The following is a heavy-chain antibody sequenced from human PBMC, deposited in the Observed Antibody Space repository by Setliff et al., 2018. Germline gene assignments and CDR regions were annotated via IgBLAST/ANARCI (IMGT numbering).Heavy chain of an antibody. V-gene: IGHV3-48*04. CDR2: ISSSGSTI. D-gene: IGHD5-18*01. CDR1: GLRISNYW. Sequence: PGGSLRLSCVVSGLRISNYWMSWVRRAPGKGLEWVAIISSSGSTIYYADSVKGRFTMSRDISKNTVYLHMTSLRAEDTAMYYCAKRGDTRTFDYWGQGMLVTVSS. J-gene: IGHJ4*02. CDR3: AKRGDTRTFDY.